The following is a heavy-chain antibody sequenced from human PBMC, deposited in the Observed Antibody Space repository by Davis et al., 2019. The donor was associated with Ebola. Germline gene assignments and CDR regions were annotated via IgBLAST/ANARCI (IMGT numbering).Heavy chain of an antibody. V-gene: IGHV3-7*03. CDR1: GFIFRDYW. Sequence: PGGSLRLSCAASGFIFRDYWMTWVRQAPGKGLEWVANIKPDGTVKYYVDSVKGRFTISRDNAKNSLNLQMNSLRVDDTAVYFCAKNLSRLGTLDYWGQGALVTVSP. J-gene: IGHJ4*02. D-gene: IGHD1-26*01. CDR2: IKPDGTVK. CDR3: AKNLSRLGTLDY.